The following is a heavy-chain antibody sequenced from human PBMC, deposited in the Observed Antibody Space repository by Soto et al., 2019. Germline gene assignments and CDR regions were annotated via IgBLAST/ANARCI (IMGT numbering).Heavy chain of an antibody. CDR3: ARHIAVSGTRGFDF. CDR2: IYHSGST. Sequence: QVQLQESGPGLMKPSGTLSLTCAVSGGSISTNWWSWVRQPPGKGLEWIGEIYHSGSTNYNPSLKNRVTMAVDKPQNHPSLTLNSVTAAETDVYYCARHIAVSGTRGFDFWGQGTLVTVSS. CDR1: GGSISTNW. V-gene: IGHV4-4*02. D-gene: IGHD6-19*01. J-gene: IGHJ4*02.